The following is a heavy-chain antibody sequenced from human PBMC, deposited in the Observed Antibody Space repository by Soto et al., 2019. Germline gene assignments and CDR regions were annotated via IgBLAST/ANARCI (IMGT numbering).Heavy chain of an antibody. J-gene: IGHJ4*02. Sequence: QVQLVESGGGVVQPGRSLRLSCVASGFTFSGYGMHWVRQAPAKGLEWVAVTWYDGSNEYYADSVKGRFTIFRDNSRNTLYLQINSLRAEDTAVYYCARAGAHYYDNSGYYKGPDYWGQGTLVTVSS. CDR2: TWYDGSNE. CDR1: GFTFSGYG. D-gene: IGHD3-22*01. V-gene: IGHV3-33*01. CDR3: ARAGAHYYDNSGYYKGPDY.